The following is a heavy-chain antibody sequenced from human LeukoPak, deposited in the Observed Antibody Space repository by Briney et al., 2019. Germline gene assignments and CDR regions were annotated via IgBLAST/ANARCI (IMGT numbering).Heavy chain of an antibody. D-gene: IGHD3-16*02. CDR1: GYTFTSYY. V-gene: IGHV1-46*01. CDR3: ARDQDYVWGSYRGESYFDY. Sequence: ASVKVSCKASGYTFTSYYMQGVRQARGQGLVGRGIINPSGCSTSCAQKFHSTVTMTTDTSTSTVYMELSSLRSEDTAVYYCARDQDYVWGSYRGESYFDYWGQGTPVTVSS. J-gene: IGHJ4*02. CDR2: INPSGCST.